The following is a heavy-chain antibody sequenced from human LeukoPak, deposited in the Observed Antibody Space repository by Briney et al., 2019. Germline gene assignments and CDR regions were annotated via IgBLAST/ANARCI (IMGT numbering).Heavy chain of an antibody. CDR3: ARGSRITMVRGVPGRGAFDI. Sequence: SETLSLTCTVSGGSISTYYWSWIRQPAGKGLEWIGHIYTSGSTNYNPSLKSRVTISVDTSKNQFSLKLSSVTAADTAVYYCARGSRITMVRGVPGRGAFDIWGQGTMVTVSS. V-gene: IGHV4-4*07. D-gene: IGHD3-10*01. J-gene: IGHJ3*02. CDR1: GGSISTYY. CDR2: IYTSGST.